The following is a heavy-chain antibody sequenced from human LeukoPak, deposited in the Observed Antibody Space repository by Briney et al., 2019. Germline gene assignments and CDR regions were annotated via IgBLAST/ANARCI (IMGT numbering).Heavy chain of an antibody. Sequence: GGSLRLSCAASGFTFSSYSMNWVRQAPGKGLEWVSSISSSRSYIYYADSVKGRFTISRDNAKNSLYLQMNSLRAEDTAVYYCARVLRAMVRGVIHYWGQGTLVTVSS. J-gene: IGHJ4*02. CDR1: GFTFSSYS. CDR2: ISSSRSYI. CDR3: ARVLRAMVRGVIHY. V-gene: IGHV3-21*01. D-gene: IGHD3-10*01.